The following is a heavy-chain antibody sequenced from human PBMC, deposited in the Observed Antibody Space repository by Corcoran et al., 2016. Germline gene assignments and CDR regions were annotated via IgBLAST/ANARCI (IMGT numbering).Heavy chain of an antibody. CDR1: GGSFSGYY. J-gene: IGHJ4*02. Sequence: QVQLQQWGAGLLKPSETLSLTCAVYGGSFSGYYWSWNRQPPGKGLEWFGESNHSGSTNYNPSLKSRVTISVDTSKNQFSLKLSSVTAADTAVYYCASSYYDSSGYPTGDDYWGQGTLVTVSS. V-gene: IGHV4-34*01. CDR3: ASSYYDSSGYPTGDDY. CDR2: SNHSGST. D-gene: IGHD3-22*01.